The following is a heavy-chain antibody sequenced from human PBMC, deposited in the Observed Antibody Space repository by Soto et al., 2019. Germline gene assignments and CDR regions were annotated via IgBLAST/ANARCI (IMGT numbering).Heavy chain of an antibody. Sequence: ASVKVSCKASGYTFTGYYMHWVRQAPGQGLEWMGWINPNSGGTNYAQKFQGRVTMTRDTSISTAYMELSRLRSDDTAVYYCARDLPVEYSGSGSYWWDWGQGTLVTVAS. V-gene: IGHV1-2*02. CDR1: GYTFTGYY. CDR2: INPNSGGT. J-gene: IGHJ4*02. D-gene: IGHD3-10*01. CDR3: ARDLPVEYSGSGSYWWD.